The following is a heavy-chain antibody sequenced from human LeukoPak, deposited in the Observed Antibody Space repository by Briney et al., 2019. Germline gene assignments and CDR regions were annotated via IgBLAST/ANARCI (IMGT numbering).Heavy chain of an antibody. D-gene: IGHD3-9*01. Sequence: GGSLRLSCAASGFTFDDYGMHWVRQAPGKGLEWVSGISWNSGSIGYADSVKGRFTISRDNAKNSLYLQMNSLRAEDTALYYCAKDVGYDILTGGYGMDVWGQGTTVTVSS. CDR1: GFTFDDYG. J-gene: IGHJ6*02. V-gene: IGHV3-9*01. CDR3: AKDVGYDILTGGYGMDV. CDR2: ISWNSGSI.